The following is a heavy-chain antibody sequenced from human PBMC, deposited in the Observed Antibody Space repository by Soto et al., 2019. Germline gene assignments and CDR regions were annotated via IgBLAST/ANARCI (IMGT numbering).Heavy chain of an antibody. CDR2: INPGNGNT. J-gene: IGHJ5*02. D-gene: IGHD4-17*01. V-gene: IGHV1-3*01. CDR1: GYTFTSYA. Sequence: GASMKVSCKASGYTFTSYAMHWVRQAPGQRLEWMGWINPGNGNTKFSQKFQGRVTITSDTSASTASMELSSLRSEDTAVYYCARAFYGFDPWGQGTLVTVSS. CDR3: ARAFYGFDP.